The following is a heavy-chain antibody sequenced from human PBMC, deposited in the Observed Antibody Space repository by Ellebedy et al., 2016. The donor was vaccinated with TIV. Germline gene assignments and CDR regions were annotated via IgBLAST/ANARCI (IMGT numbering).Heavy chain of an antibody. Sequence: MPSETLSLTCTVSGGSISSYYWSWIRQPPGKGLEWIGSIYYSGSTYYNPSLKSRVTISVDTSKNQFSLKLSSVTAADTAVYYCARFHSGYYYYDYWGQGTLVTVSS. V-gene: IGHV4-39*01. CDR2: IYYSGST. CDR1: GGSISSYY. D-gene: IGHD3-22*01. J-gene: IGHJ4*02. CDR3: ARFHSGYYYYDY.